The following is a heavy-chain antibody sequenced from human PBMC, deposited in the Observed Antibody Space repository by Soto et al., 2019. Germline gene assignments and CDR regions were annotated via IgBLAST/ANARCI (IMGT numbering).Heavy chain of an antibody. V-gene: IGHV4-39*01. CDR3: ARQRTSVVTQAYFDS. J-gene: IGHJ4*02. CDR1: SHSINNRSYY. Sequence: SETRSLTWSFTSHSINNRSYYWVWMRQSRGKGVEWIGSIFYSESVYKNPSIKIRVSISVDTSKNKFSLKLRSVTAADTAIYYCARQRTSVVTQAYFDSWGQGSLVTVSS. CDR2: IFYSESV. D-gene: IGHD2-21*02.